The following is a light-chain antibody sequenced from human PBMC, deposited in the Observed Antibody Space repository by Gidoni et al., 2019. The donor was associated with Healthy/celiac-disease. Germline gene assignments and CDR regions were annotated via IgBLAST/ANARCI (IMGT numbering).Light chain of an antibody. CDR3: QQSYSTPPIT. V-gene: IGKV1-39*01. Sequence: IQMTQSPSSLSASVGDRVTITCRASQSISSYLNWYQQKPGKAPKLLIYAASSLQSGVPSRFSGSGSGTEFTLTISSLQPEDFATYYCQQSYSTPPITFGQGTRLEIK. CDR2: AAS. J-gene: IGKJ5*01. CDR1: QSISSY.